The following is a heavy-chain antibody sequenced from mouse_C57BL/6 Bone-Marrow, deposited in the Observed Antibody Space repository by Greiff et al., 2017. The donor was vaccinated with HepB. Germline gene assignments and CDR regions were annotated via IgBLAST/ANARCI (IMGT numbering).Heavy chain of an antibody. V-gene: IGHV1-62-2*01. J-gene: IGHJ4*01. D-gene: IGHD1-1*01. CDR3: ARHEEGYYYGSSYRYYAMDY. CDR1: GYTFTEYT. Sequence: VKLQESGAELVKPGASVKLSCKASGYTFTEYTIHWVKQRSGQGLEWIGWFYPGSGSIKYNEKFKDKATLTADKSSSTVYMERSRLTSEDSAVYFCARHEEGYYYGSSYRYYAMDYWGQGTSVTVSS. CDR2: FYPGSGSI.